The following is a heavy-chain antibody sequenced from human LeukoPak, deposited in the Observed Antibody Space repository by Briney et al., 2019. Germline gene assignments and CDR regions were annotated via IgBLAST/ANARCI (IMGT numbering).Heavy chain of an antibody. V-gene: IGHV4-4*07. J-gene: IGHJ4*02. CDR1: GGSISSYY. Sequence: SETLSLTCTVSGGSISSYYWNWIRQPAGKGLEWIGRMYASGSTNYNPSLKSRVTMSVDTSKNQFSLKLSSVTAADTAAYYCARDQGGYSSGLSFDYWGQGTLVTVSS. CDR2: MYASGST. D-gene: IGHD6-19*01. CDR3: ARDQGGYSSGLSFDY.